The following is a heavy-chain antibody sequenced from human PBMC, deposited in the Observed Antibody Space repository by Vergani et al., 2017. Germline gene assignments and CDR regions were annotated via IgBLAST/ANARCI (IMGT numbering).Heavy chain of an antibody. CDR3: ARWGNEKRLDS. CDR1: GFTFSSHG. J-gene: IGHJ5*01. Sequence: QVQLVESEGGVVQPGRSLTLSCVASGFTFSSHGMHWVRQAPGKGLEWVAVIWYDGSNKYYGDSVKGRFTISRDNSKNTLYLQINSLTVEDTAVYYCARWGNEKRLDSWGQGTLVTVSS. CDR2: IWYDGSNK. D-gene: IGHD1-1*01. V-gene: IGHV3-33*01.